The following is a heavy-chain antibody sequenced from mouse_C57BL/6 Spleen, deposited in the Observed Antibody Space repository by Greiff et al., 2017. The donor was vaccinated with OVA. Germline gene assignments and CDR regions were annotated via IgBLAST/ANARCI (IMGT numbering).Heavy chain of an antibody. CDR2: IYPGSGST. Sequence: QVQLQQPGAELVKPGASVKMSCKASGYTFTSYWITWVKQRPGQGLEWIGDIYPGSGSTNYNEKFKSKATLTVDTSSSTAYMQLSSLTSEDSAVYYGARGSPNYVYYAMDYWGQGTSVTVSS. D-gene: IGHD1-1*01. V-gene: IGHV1-55*01. CDR1: GYTFTSYW. J-gene: IGHJ4*01. CDR3: ARGSPNYVYYAMDY.